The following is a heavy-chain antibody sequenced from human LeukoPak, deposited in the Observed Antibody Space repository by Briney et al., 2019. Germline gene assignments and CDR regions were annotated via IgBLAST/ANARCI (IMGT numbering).Heavy chain of an antibody. J-gene: IGHJ3*02. Sequence: PSETLSLTCTVSGGSISSSSYYWGWIRQPPGKGLEWIGSIYYSGSTYYNPSLKSRVTISVDTSKNQFSLKLSSVTAADTAVYYCARDFGVHPYDAFDIWGQGTMVTVSS. CDR2: IYYSGST. D-gene: IGHD3-16*01. V-gene: IGHV4-39*07. CDR1: GGSISSSSYY. CDR3: ARDFGVHPYDAFDI.